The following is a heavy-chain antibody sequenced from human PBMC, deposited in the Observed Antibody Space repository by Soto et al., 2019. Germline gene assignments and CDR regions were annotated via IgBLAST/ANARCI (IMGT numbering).Heavy chain of an antibody. D-gene: IGHD3-9*01. CDR1: GYTFTSYG. Sequence: ASVKVSCKASGYTFTSYGISWVRQAPGQGLEWMGWISAYNGNTNYAQKLRGRVTMTTDASTSTAYMELRSLRSDDTAVYYCARVLRYFDWFSGFDPWGQGTLVTVSS. CDR2: ISAYNGNT. J-gene: IGHJ5*02. V-gene: IGHV1-18*01. CDR3: ARVLRYFDWFSGFDP.